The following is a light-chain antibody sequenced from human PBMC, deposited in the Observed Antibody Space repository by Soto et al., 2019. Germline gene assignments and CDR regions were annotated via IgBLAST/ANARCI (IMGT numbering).Light chain of an antibody. CDR1: ISDVGGYNF. CDR3: SSYTSTSTLVV. CDR2: EVS. V-gene: IGLV2-14*01. J-gene: IGLJ3*02. Sequence: QSVLTQPASVSGSPGQSITISCTGTISDVGGYNFVSWYQQHPGKAPKFMIYEVSNRPSGVSDRFSGSKSGNTASLTISGLQPEDEADYYCSSYTSTSTLVVFGGGTKVTVL.